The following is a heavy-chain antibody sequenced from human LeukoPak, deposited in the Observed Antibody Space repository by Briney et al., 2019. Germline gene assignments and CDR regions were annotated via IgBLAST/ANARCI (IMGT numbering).Heavy chain of an antibody. CDR1: GYTFTCYG. J-gene: IGHJ4*02. CDR2: ISAYNGNT. Sequence: ASVKVSCKASGYTFTCYGISWVRQAPGQGLEWMGWISAYNGNTNYAQKLQGRVTMTTDTSTSTAYMELRSLRSDDTAVYYCARAGEGPGEGSGWSRDRKIDYWGQGTLVTVSS. D-gene: IGHD6-19*01. V-gene: IGHV1-18*01. CDR3: ARAGEGPGEGSGWSRDRKIDY.